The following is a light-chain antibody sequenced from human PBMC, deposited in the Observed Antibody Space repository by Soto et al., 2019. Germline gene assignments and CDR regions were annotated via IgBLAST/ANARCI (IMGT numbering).Light chain of an antibody. V-gene: IGKV3-15*01. J-gene: IGKJ1*01. CDR2: GAS. Sequence: EIMMTQSPATLSVSPGERATLACRASQSVSSNFAWYQQKPGQAPRLLIYGASTRATGIPARFSGSGSGTEFTLTISSLQSEDFAVYYCQQYNNWPPWTVGQGTKVDIK. CDR1: QSVSSN. CDR3: QQYNNWPPWT.